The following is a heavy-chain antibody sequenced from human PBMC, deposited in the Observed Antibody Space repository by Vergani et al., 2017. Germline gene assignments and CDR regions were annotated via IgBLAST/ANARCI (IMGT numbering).Heavy chain of an antibody. CDR1: GGSISSGGYY. J-gene: IGHJ4*02. CDR3: ANAAFNTYYDDVWGGYRSSYFDY. Sequence: QVQLQESGPGLVKPSQTLSLTCTVSGGSISSGGYYWSWLRQHPGKGLEWIGYIYYSGSTYYNPSLKSRVTISVDTSKNQFALKLSSVTAADTAVYYCANAAFNTYYDDVWGGYRSSYFDYWGQGTLVTVSS. CDR2: IYYSGST. D-gene: IGHD3-16*02. V-gene: IGHV4-31*03.